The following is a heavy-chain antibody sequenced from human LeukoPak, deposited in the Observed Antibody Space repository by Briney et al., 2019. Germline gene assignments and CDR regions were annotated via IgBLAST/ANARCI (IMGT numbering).Heavy chain of an antibody. Sequence: GCALRLSCAASGFTFSSYEMNWLRQAPGKGLEWVSYISSSGSTIYYADSVKGRFTISRDNSKNTLYLQMNSLRAEDTAVYCCARDLPIAAAVSPGFDYWGQGTLVTVSS. J-gene: IGHJ4*02. CDR2: ISSSGSTI. CDR1: GFTFSSYE. D-gene: IGHD6-13*01. CDR3: ARDLPIAAAVSPGFDY. V-gene: IGHV3-48*03.